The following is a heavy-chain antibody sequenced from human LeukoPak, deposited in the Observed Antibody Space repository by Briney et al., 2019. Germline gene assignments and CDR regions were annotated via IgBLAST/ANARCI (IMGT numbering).Heavy chain of an antibody. Sequence: PSETLSLTCAVSGGSISSGGYSWSWIRQPPGKGLEWIGYIYHSGSTYYNPSLKSRVTISVDTSKNQFSLKLSSVTAADTAVYYCAREAMDRKDGNYYYGMDVWGQGTTVTVSS. CDR3: AREAMDRKDGNYYYGMDV. V-gene: IGHV4-30-2*05. CDR1: GGSISSGGYS. D-gene: IGHD2-2*03. J-gene: IGHJ6*02. CDR2: IYHSGST.